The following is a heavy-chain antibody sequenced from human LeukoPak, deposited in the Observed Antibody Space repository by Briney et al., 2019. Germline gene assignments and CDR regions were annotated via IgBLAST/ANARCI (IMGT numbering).Heavy chain of an antibody. CDR1: GGSISSGDYY. J-gene: IGHJ1*01. CDR3: ARGPSWSGFEYFQH. D-gene: IGHD3-3*01. Sequence: PSETLSLTCTVSGGSISSGDYYWSWIRQPPGKGLEWIGYIYYSGSTYYNPSLKSRVTISVDTSKNQFSLKLSSVTAADTAVYYCARGPSWSGFEYFQHWGQGTLVTVSS. V-gene: IGHV4-30-4*08. CDR2: IYYSGST.